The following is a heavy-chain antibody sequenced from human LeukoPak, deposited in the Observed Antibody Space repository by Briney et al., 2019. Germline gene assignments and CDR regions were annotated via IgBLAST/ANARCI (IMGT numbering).Heavy chain of an antibody. J-gene: IGHJ5*02. CDR1: GGSISSGGYY. CDR2: IYYSGST. CDR3: ARDYRQQLAHNWFDP. V-gene: IGHV4-31*03. Sequence: KPSQTLSLTCTVSGGSISSGGYYWSWIRQHPGKGLEWIGYIYYSGSTYYNPSLKSRVTISVDTSKNQFSLKLSSVTAADTAVYYCARDYRQQLAHNWFDPWGQGTLVTVSS. D-gene: IGHD6-13*01.